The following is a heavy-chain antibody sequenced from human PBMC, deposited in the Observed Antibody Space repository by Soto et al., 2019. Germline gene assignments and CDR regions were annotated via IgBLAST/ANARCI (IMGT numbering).Heavy chain of an antibody. CDR2: ISYDGSNK. CDR3: ANRFGVVAKY. D-gene: IGHD2-2*01. Sequence: QVQLVESGGGVVQPGRSLRLSCAASGFTFSSYGMHWVRQAPGKGLEWVAVISYDGSNKYYADSVKGRFTISRDNSKNTLYLQMNSLRAEDTAVYYGANRFGVVAKYWGQGNLVTVSS. V-gene: IGHV3-30*18. CDR1: GFTFSSYG. J-gene: IGHJ4*02.